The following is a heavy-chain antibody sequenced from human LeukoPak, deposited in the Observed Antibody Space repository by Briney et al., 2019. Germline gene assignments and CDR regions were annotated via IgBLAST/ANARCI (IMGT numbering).Heavy chain of an antibody. D-gene: IGHD5-12*01. Sequence: SETLSLTYTVSGGSISSSSYYWGWIRQPPGKGLEWIGSIYYSGSTYYNPSLKSRVTISVDTSKNQFSLKLSSVTAADTAVYYCARAVVATTGWFDPWGQGTLVTVSS. CDR3: ARAVVATTGWFDP. CDR1: GGSISSSSYY. V-gene: IGHV4-39*07. J-gene: IGHJ5*02. CDR2: IYYSGST.